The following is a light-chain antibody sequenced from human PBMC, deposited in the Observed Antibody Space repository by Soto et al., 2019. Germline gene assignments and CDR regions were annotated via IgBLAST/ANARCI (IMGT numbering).Light chain of an antibody. Sequence: DIQFTQSPSFLSASVGDRVTITCRASQGISTYLAWYQKTQGKAPENLIYRASTLQSGVPSRFRGSGSGTEFTLTISRLQPEDFEVYYCQQLTRYPSTFGGGTKVDIK. J-gene: IGKJ4*01. CDR1: QGISTY. CDR2: RAS. CDR3: QQLTRYPST. V-gene: IGKV1-9*01.